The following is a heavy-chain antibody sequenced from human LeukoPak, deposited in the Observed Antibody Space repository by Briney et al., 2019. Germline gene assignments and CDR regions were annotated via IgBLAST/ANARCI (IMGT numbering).Heavy chain of an antibody. CDR3: TRNGSLGITNWFGP. D-gene: IGHD7-27*01. Sequence: KAGGSLRLSCTTSGFTFDDYAMGWFRQAPGEGLERVGFIRTKPYGGTTEYAASVKGRFTISRDDSKSIAYLQMNSLKTEDTAVYYCTRNGSLGITNWFGPWGQGTLVTVSS. V-gene: IGHV3-49*05. CDR1: GFTFDDYA. CDR2: IRTKPYGGTT. J-gene: IGHJ5*02.